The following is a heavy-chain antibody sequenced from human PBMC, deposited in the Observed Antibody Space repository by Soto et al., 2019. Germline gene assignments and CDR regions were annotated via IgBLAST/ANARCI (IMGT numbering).Heavy chain of an antibody. CDR2: ISGRGGST. CDR1: GFTFSSYA. J-gene: IGHJ6*03. Sequence: GGSLSLSCAASGFTFSSYAMSWVRQAPGKGLEWVSAISGRGGSTYYADSVKGRFTISRDNSKNTLYLQRKSLRAEDTDVYYCTKGSRIPIRHYYYMDVWGKGNPVTVSS. CDR3: TKGSRIPIRHYYYMDV. V-gene: IGHV3-23*01. D-gene: IGHD2-15*01.